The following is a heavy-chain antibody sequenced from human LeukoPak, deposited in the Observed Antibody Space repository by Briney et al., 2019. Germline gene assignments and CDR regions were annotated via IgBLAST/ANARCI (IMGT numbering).Heavy chain of an antibody. CDR3: ARDYNGYSSGTFFDY. D-gene: IGHD6-19*01. J-gene: IGHJ4*02. CDR1: GFTFSNYA. CDR2: INGRGGST. V-gene: IGHV3-23*01. Sequence: GGSLRLSCAASGFTFSNYAMSWVRQAPGKGLEWVSSINGRGGSTYYADSVKGRFTISRDNSKNTLYLQMNSLRAEDTAVYYCARDYNGYSSGTFFDYWGQGTLVTVSS.